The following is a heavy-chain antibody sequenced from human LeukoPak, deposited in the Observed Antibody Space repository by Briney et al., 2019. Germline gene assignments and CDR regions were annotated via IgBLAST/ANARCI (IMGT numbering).Heavy chain of an antibody. Sequence: GRSLRLSCAASGFTFDHYATHWVRQPPGKGLEWVSGISWNSGSIDYADSVKGRFTISRDNAKNSLYLQMNSLRPEDTALYYCAKDRRQSSSWGFDYWGQGTLVTVSS. D-gene: IGHD6-13*01. CDR3: AKDRRQSSSWGFDY. V-gene: IGHV3-9*01. J-gene: IGHJ4*02. CDR2: ISWNSGSI. CDR1: GFTFDHYA.